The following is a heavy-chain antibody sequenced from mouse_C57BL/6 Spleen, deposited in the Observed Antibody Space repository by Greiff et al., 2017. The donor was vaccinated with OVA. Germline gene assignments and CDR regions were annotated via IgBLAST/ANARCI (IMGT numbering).Heavy chain of an antibody. J-gene: IGHJ4*01. Sequence: EVQLQQSGPELVKPGASVKIPCKASGYTFTDYNMDWVKQSHGKSLAWIGDINPNNGGTIYNQKFKGKATLTVDKSSSTAYMELRSLTSEDTAVYYCARRAITTVVARDAMDYWGQGTSVTVSS. V-gene: IGHV1-18*01. CDR2: INPNNGGT. CDR1: GYTFTDYN. D-gene: IGHD1-1*01. CDR3: ARRAITTVVARDAMDY.